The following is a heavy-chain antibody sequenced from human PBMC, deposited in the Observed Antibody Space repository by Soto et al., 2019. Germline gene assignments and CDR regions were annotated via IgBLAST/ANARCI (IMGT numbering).Heavy chain of an antibody. Sequence: QPGGSVRLSCAASGFTFTSNAMSWVRQGPGKGLEWVSGVSSSGDRTYYTDSVKGRFTIARDNSKNTLYLQMDSLRAEDTATYYCAKGDYSWNLPGWFDPWGQGTLVTVSS. CDR1: GFTFTSNA. D-gene: IGHD1-26*01. J-gene: IGHJ5*02. V-gene: IGHV3-23*01. CDR2: VSSSGDRT. CDR3: AKGDYSWNLPGWFDP.